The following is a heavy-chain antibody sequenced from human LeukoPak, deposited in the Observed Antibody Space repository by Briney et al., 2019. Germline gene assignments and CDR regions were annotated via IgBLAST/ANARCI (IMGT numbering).Heavy chain of an antibody. CDR3: ARASLRFLEWSSSYNWFDP. CDR1: GGTFSSYA. J-gene: IGHJ5*02. Sequence: ASVKVSCKASGGTFSSYAISWVRQAPGQGLEWMGGIIPIFGTANYAQKFQGRVTITTDESTSTAYMELSSLRSEDTAVYYCARASLRFLEWSSSYNWFDPWGQGTLVTVSS. V-gene: IGHV1-69*05. CDR2: IIPIFGTA. D-gene: IGHD3-3*01.